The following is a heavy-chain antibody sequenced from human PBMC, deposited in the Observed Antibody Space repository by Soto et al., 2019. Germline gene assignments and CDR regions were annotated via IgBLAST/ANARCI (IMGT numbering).Heavy chain of an antibody. Sequence: TLSLTCSVSGGSISTVGHYWTWIRQPPGKGLEWIGSIYHTGSTYYSKSLRSRLTMSVDTSKSQFSLRLSSVTAADTAVYYCARATGTLRSRNCDYWGQGSLVTSPQ. CDR2: IYHTGST. CDR1: GGSISTVGHY. V-gene: IGHV4-31*03. D-gene: IGHD1-1*01. CDR3: ARATGTLRSRNCDY. J-gene: IGHJ4*02.